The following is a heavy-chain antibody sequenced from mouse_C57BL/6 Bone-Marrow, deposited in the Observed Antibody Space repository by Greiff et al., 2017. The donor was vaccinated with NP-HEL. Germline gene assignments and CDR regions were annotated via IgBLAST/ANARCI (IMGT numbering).Heavy chain of an antibody. Sequence: ESGPGLVKPSQSLSLTCSVPGYSITSGYYWNWIRPFPGNKLEWMGYISYDGSNNYNPSLKTRISITRDTSKNQCYLKLNSVTTEDTATYYCAREDHYYSSSYEYFDVWGTGTTVTVSS. D-gene: IGHD1-1*01. V-gene: IGHV3-6*01. J-gene: IGHJ1*03. CDR1: GYSITSGYY. CDR3: AREDHYYSSSYEYFDV. CDR2: ISYDGSN.